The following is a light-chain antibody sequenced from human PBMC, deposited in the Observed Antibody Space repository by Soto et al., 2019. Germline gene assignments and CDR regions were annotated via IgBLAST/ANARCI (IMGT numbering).Light chain of an antibody. V-gene: IGKV3D-20*02. CDR1: PSVSNNY. CDR2: GSF. CDR3: QQRTNWPPGTWT. J-gene: IGKJ1*01. Sequence: EIVLTQSPGTLSLSPGERASLSCRASPSVSNNYLAWYQRRPGQAPRLLIYGSFSRAPGIPARFSGSGSGTDFTLSISSLEPEDFAVYYCQQRTNWPPGTWTFGQGTKVDI.